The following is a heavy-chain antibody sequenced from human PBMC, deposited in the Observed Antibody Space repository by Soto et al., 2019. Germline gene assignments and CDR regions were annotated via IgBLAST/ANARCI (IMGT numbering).Heavy chain of an antibody. V-gene: IGHV1-69*12. CDR3: ASQGLRAARRDYYYGMDV. J-gene: IGHJ6*02. CDR1: GGTFSSYA. Sequence: QVQLVQSGAEVKKPGSSVKVSCKASGGTFSSYAISWVRQAPGQGLEWMGGIIPIFGTANYAQKFQGRVTITGDESTSTAYMELSSLRSEDTAVSYCASQGLRAARRDYYYGMDVGGQGTTVTVSS. D-gene: IGHD6-6*01. CDR2: IIPIFGTA.